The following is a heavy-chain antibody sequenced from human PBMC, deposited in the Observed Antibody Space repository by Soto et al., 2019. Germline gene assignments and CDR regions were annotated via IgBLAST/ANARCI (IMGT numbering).Heavy chain of an antibody. CDR1: GFTFSSYG. CDR2: IWYDGSNK. D-gene: IGHD5-18*01. V-gene: IGHV3-33*01. CDR3: AGGAPGYSYGRDYYYYGMDV. J-gene: IGHJ6*02. Sequence: GGSLRLSCAASGFTFSSYGMHWVRQAPGKGLEWVAVIWYDGSNKYYADSVKGRFTISRDNSKNTLYLQMNSLRAEDTAVYYCAGGAPGYSYGRDYYYYGMDVWGQGTTVTVSS.